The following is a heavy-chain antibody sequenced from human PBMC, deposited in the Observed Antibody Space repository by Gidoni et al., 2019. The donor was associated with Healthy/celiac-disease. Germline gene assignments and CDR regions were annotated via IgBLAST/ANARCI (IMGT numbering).Heavy chain of an antibody. CDR3: ARDSYYYYYMDV. CDR1: GVTLSSYS. Sequence: EVQLVESGGGLVKPGGSLRLSCAASGVTLSSYSMSWVRQAPGKGLGWVSSITTSSGYINYADSVKGRFTISRDNAKNSLSLQMNSLRAEDTAIYYCARDSYYYYYMDVWGKGATVTVSS. CDR2: ITTSSGYI. V-gene: IGHV3-21*01. J-gene: IGHJ6*03.